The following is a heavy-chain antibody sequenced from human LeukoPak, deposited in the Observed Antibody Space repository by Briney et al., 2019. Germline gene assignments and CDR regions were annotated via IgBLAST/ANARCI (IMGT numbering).Heavy chain of an antibody. Sequence: PGRSLRLSCTASGFTFGDYAMSWFRQAPGKGLEWVSAISGSGGSTYYADSVKGRFTISRDNSKNTLYLQMNSLRAEDTAVYYCAKTDLLNYWGQGTLVTVSS. CDR2: ISGSGGST. V-gene: IGHV3-23*01. CDR3: AKTDLLNY. CDR1: GFTFGDYA. J-gene: IGHJ4*02.